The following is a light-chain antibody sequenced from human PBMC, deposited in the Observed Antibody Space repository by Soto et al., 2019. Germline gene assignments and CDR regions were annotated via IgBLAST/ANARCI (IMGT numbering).Light chain of an antibody. Sequence: DIQLTQSPSFLSASVGDRVTITCRASQGISSYLAWYQQKPGKAPKLLIYAASTLQSGVPSRFSGSGSETEFTLTISSLQPEDFATYSCQQLHIYPFTFGSGTKVDIK. V-gene: IGKV1-9*01. CDR2: AAS. J-gene: IGKJ3*01. CDR3: QQLHIYPFT. CDR1: QGISSY.